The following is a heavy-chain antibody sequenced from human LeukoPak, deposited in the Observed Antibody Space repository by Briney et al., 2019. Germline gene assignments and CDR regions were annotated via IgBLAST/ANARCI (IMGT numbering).Heavy chain of an antibody. CDR2: IYYSGST. D-gene: IGHD3-16*01. J-gene: IGHJ4*02. CDR3: AGHGALDC. Sequence: SETLSLTCTVSGGSMSDYFWSWIRQPPGKGLEWIENIYYSGSTNYNPSLNSRVTISVDTSKNQFSLKLNSVTAADTAVYYCAGHGALDCWGQGTLVTVSS. V-gene: IGHV4-59*08. CDR1: GGSMSDYF.